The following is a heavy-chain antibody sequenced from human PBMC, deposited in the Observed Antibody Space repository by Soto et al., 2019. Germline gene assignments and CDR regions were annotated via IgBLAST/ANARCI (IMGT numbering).Heavy chain of an antibody. V-gene: IGHV1-69*10. J-gene: IGHJ6*03. Sequence: ASVKVSCKASGGTFSSYAISWVRQVPGQGLEWMGGIIPIFGIANYAQKFQGRVTITADKSTSTAYMELSSLRSEDTAVYYCARDGQGGTMVRGVRYYYYYYMDVWGKGTTVTVSS. CDR2: IIPIFGIA. CDR1: GGTFSSYA. CDR3: ARDGQGGTMVRGVRYYYYYYMDV. D-gene: IGHD3-10*01.